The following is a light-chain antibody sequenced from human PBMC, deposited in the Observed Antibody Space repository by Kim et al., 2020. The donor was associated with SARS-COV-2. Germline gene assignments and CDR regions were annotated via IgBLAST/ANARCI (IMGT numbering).Light chain of an antibody. CDR3: HQYNNWPHS. CDR2: GAS. CDR1: QSVSNN. J-gene: IGKJ2*03. V-gene: IGKV3-15*01. Sequence: SLSPGEIATLSGRASQSVSNNLAWYQQKPGQAPRLLIYGASIRATGVPTRFSGSGSEIEFTLIISSLQSEDFAVYYCHQYNNWPHSLGLGTKLEI.